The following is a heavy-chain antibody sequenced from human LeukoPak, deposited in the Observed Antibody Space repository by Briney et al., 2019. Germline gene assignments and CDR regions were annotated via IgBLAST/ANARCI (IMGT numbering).Heavy chain of an antibody. J-gene: IGHJ4*02. CDR2: ISTSGT. D-gene: IGHD1-14*01. Sequence: GGSLRLSCAASGFTFSNIAMTWVRQAPGKGLEWVSVISTSGTYYAESVKGRLTISRDNSKNTLYLQMSSLRAEDTAVYYCAKNINHLEWGQGTLVTVSS. CDR3: AKNINHLE. V-gene: IGHV3-23*01. CDR1: GFTFSNIA.